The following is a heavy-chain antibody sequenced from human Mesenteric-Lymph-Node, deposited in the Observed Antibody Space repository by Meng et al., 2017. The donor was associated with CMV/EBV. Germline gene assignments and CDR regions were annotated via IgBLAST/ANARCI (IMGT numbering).Heavy chain of an antibody. CDR2: ISGSGVST. J-gene: IGHJ3*01. CDR3: ARSPVLLPPAASDAFDV. D-gene: IGHD2-2*01. V-gene: IGHV3-23*01. CDR1: GFTFINYA. Sequence: GESLKISCAASGFTFINYAMSWVRQAPGKGPEWVSRISGSGVSTWYADSVKGRFTISRDNAKNSLYLQMNSLRAEDTAVYYCARSPVLLPPAASDAFDVWGQGTLVTVSS.